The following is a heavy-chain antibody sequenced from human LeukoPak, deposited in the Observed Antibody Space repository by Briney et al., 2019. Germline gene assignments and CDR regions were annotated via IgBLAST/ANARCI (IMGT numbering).Heavy chain of an antibody. D-gene: IGHD5-18*01. CDR3: AKDHLAGYSYGGYYFDY. Sequence: PGGSLRLSCAASGFTFSNYGMHWVRQAPGKGLEWVAVISYDGSNKNYVDSVNGRFTISRDNSKNTLYLQMSSLRGEDTAVYYCAKDHLAGYSYGGYYFDYWGQGTLVTVSS. CDR1: GFTFSNYG. V-gene: IGHV3-30*18. CDR2: ISYDGSNK. J-gene: IGHJ4*02.